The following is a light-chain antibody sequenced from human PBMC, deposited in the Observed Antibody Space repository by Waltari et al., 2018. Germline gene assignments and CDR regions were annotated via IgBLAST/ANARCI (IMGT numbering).Light chain of an antibody. Sequence: QSALTQPASVSGSPGQSITLSCTGTSSDVGSYNLVSWYQQHPGKAPKLMIYEVSKRPSGVSNRCSGSKSGNTASLTISGLQAEDEADYYCCSYAGSSTWVFGGGTKLTVL. V-gene: IGLV2-23*02. CDR3: CSYAGSSTWV. CDR1: SSDVGSYNL. CDR2: EVS. J-gene: IGLJ3*02.